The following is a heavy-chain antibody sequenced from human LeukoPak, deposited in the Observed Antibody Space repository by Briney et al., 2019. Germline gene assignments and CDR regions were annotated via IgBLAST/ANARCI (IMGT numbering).Heavy chain of an antibody. Sequence: GGSLGHSSVAPGFTSSGDAMHGIRHAPGKGLEWLAVIWYDGNNKYYADSVKCPFTISRDNSKSTMCLQMNSLRAEDTAVYYCARGSGAYYTWFDPWGQGTLVTVSS. D-gene: IGHD3-16*01. CDR3: ARGSGAYYTWFDP. J-gene: IGHJ5*02. V-gene: IGHV3-33*01. CDR2: IWYDGNNK. CDR1: GFTSSGDA.